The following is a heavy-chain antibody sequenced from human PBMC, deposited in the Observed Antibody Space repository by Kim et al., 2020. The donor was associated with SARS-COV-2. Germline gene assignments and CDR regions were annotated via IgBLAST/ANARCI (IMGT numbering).Heavy chain of an antibody. Sequence: SNKYYVASVKGRFTISRDNSKNTLYLQMNSLRAEDTAVYYCARDSYGMDVWGQGTTVTVSS. CDR2: SNK. J-gene: IGHJ6*02. V-gene: IGHV3-30*01. CDR3: ARDSYGMDV.